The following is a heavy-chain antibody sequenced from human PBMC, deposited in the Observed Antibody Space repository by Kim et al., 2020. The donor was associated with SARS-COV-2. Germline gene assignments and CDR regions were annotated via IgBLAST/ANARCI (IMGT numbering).Heavy chain of an antibody. Sequence: SETLSLTCTVSGDSVSIRTYYWGWIRQPPGKGLEWIGSIFYSGTTYSNPSLKSRVTIFMDMSRNQFSLNLKSATAADKGVYECAKYQTGSMVDYWGQGTL. V-gene: IGHV4-39*01. CDR1: GDSVSIRTYY. CDR2: IFYSGTT. J-gene: IGHJ4*02. CDR3: AKYQTGSMVDY. D-gene: IGHD3-10*01.